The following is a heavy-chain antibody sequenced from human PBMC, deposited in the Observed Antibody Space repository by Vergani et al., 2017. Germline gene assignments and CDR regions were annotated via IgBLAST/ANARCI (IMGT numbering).Heavy chain of an antibody. CDR2: IYYSGST. Sequence: QVQLQESGPGLVKPSETLSLTCTVSGGSISSHYWSWIRQPPGKGLEWIGYIYYSGSTNYNPSLKCRVTISVDTSKNQFSLKLSSVTAADTAVYYCARCIAAAGTGRWFDPWGQGTLVTVSS. CDR3: ARCIAAAGTGRWFDP. CDR1: GGSISSHY. J-gene: IGHJ5*02. V-gene: IGHV4-59*11. D-gene: IGHD6-13*01.